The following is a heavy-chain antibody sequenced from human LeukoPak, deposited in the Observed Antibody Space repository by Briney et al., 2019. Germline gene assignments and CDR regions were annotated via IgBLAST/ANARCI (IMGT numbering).Heavy chain of an antibody. CDR3: ARDQQYAFDV. CDR1: GFTFSDYY. J-gene: IGHJ3*01. V-gene: IGHV3-11*04. Sequence: PGGSLRLSCAASGFTFSDYYMSWVRQAPGKGLEWVSYISGSGSTIHYVDSVKGRFTMSRDNGKNSLYLQMNRLRAEDTALYYCARDQQYAFDVWGQGTMVTVSS. D-gene: IGHD4-11*01. CDR2: ISGSGSTI.